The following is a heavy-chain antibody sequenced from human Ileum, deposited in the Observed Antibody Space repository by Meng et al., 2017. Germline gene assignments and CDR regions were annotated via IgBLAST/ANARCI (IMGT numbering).Heavy chain of an antibody. CDR2: INAGIGDT. D-gene: IGHD1-26*01. CDR3: ARDRGATYSFDY. J-gene: IGHJ4*02. V-gene: IGHV1-3*01. CDR1: GYTFINNA. Sequence: QVLLLQSGLEVKKPGSSVNVSCKASGYTFINNALHWMRQAPGQSLEWVGWINAGIGDTKYSQNLQGRVTITRDTSASTTYMELRSLKSEDTATYYCARDRGATYSFDYWGQGTLVTVSS.